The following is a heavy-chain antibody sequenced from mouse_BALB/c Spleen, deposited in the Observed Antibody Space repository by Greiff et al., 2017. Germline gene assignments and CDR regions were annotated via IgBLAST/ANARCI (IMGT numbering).Heavy chain of an antibody. CDR2: ISNGGGST. D-gene: IGHD1-2*01. CDR1: GFTFSSYT. V-gene: IGHV5-12-2*01. J-gene: IGHJ3*01. Sequence: EVQVVESGGGLVQPGGSLKLSCAASGFTFSSYTMSWVRQTPEKRLEWVAYISNGGGSTYYPDTVKGRFTISRDNAKNTLYLQMSSLKSEDTAMYYCARHGTTATIAYWGQGTLVTVSA. CDR3: ARHGTTATIAY.